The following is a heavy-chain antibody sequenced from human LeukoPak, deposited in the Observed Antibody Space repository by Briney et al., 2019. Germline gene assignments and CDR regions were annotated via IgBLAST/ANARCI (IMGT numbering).Heavy chain of an antibody. CDR2: MNPNSGNT. Sequence: ASVKVSCKASGYTLTSYDINWVRQAIGQGLEWMGWMNPNSGNTGYAQKFQGRVTMTRNTSINTAYMELSSLRSEDTAVYYCARGAAAGFPVWFDPWGQGTLATVST. V-gene: IGHV1-8*01. CDR1: GYTLTSYD. J-gene: IGHJ5*02. D-gene: IGHD6-13*01. CDR3: ARGAAAGFPVWFDP.